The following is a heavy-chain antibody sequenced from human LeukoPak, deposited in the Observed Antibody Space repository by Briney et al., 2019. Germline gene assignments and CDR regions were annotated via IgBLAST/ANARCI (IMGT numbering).Heavy chain of an antibody. CDR1: GGSISSYY. Sequence: SETLSLTCTVSGGSISSYYWSWIRQPAGKGLEWIGRIYTSGSTNYNPSLKSRVTMSVDTSKNQFSLKLSSVTAADTAVYYCAREGGSGGAYYFDYWGQGTLVTVSS. CDR3: AREGGSGGAYYFDY. CDR2: IYTSGST. V-gene: IGHV4-4*07. J-gene: IGHJ4*02. D-gene: IGHD2-15*01.